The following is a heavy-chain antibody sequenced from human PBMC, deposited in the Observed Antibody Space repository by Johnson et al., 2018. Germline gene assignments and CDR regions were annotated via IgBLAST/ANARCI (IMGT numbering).Heavy chain of an antibody. CDR1: GFSFSNAW. V-gene: IGHV3-15*07. CDR3: ITVDTIVVD. Sequence: VQLVESGGGLVKPGGSLRLSCAASGFSFSNAWMNWVRQAPGKGLEWVGRIRSKSDGGTTDYAAPVKGRSHISRDDSKNTLYLQMNSLKTEDTAVYYCITVDTIVVDWCQGTLVTVSS. CDR2: IRSKSDGGTT. D-gene: IGHD2-15*01. J-gene: IGHJ4*02.